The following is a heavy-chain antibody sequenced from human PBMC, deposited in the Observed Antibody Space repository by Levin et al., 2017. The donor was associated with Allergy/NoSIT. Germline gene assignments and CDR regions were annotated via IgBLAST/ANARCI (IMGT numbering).Heavy chain of an antibody. CDR3: AKGGYYSDNSGCYQLAKTFDC. D-gene: IGHD3-22*01. J-gene: IGHJ4*02. V-gene: IGHV3-23*01. CDR2: ISGSGGGT. CDR1: GFAFSTYA. Sequence: GGSLRLSCAASGFAFSTYAMNWVRQAPGKGLEWVSGISGSGGGTYYADSVQGRFTISRDNSKNTLYLQMNSLRAEDTAVYFCAKGGYYSDNSGCYQLAKTFDCWGQGTLLTVSS.